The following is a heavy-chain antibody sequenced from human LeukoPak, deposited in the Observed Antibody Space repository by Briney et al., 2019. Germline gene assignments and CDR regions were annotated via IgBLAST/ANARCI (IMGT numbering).Heavy chain of an antibody. D-gene: IGHD1-26*01. J-gene: IGHJ4*02. CDR1: GFTFSNHY. CDR2: VADDEKTI. Sequence: PGGSLRLSCAASGFTFSNHYMSWIRQAPGKGLEWVAVVADDEKTIFYADSLKGRFTVSRDNSKNTVYLQMNSLRDEDTAVYYCAREKQSGGTPFDYWGQGSLVTVSS. CDR3: AREKQSGGTPFDY. V-gene: IGHV3-30*04.